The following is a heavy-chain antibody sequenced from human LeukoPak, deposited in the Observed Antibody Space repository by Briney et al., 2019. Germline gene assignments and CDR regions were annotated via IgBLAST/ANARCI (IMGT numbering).Heavy chain of an antibody. V-gene: IGHV3-30*14. CDR1: GFTFSNYV. CDR2: ISYDGNNK. Sequence: PGGSLRLSCAASGFTFSNYVMHWVRQAPGKGLEWVALISYDGNNKDYADSVKGRFTISRDNSKNTLYLQMNSLRAEDTAVYYCARGGHYYDSSGYYFYYYYGMDVWGQGTTVTVSS. J-gene: IGHJ6*02. D-gene: IGHD3-22*01. CDR3: ARGGHYYDSSGYYFYYYYGMDV.